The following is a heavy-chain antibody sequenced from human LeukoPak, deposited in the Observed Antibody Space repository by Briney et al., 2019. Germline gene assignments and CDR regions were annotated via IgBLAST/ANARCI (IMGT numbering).Heavy chain of an antibody. CDR1: GFTFSSYW. CDR2: IKQDGSEK. V-gene: IGHV3-7*01. D-gene: IGHD5-24*01. Sequence: GGSLRLSCAASGFTFSSYWMSWVRQAPGKGLEWVANIKQDGSEKYYVDSVKGRFTISRDNAKNSLYLQMNSLRADDTAVYYCARDGDAYNFDFWGQGALVTVSS. J-gene: IGHJ4*02. CDR3: ARDGDAYNFDF.